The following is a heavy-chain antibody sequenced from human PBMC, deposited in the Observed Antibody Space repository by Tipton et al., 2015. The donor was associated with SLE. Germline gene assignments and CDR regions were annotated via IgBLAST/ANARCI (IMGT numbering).Heavy chain of an antibody. CDR1: GFTFGDYS. Sequence: GSLRLSCTASGFTFGDYSMSWVRQAPGKGLEWVSLIYRGGTTYHSDSVKGRFTISRDNSRNTLYLQMSSLRAEDTAVYYCARGGRFDNQGFDYWGQGTLVTVSS. V-gene: IGHV3-53*01. J-gene: IGHJ4*02. CDR2: IYRGGTT. D-gene: IGHD3-9*01. CDR3: ARGGRFDNQGFDY.